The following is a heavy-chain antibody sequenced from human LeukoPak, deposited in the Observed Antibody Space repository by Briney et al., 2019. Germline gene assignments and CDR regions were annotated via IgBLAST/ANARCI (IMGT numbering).Heavy chain of an antibody. Sequence: PGGSLILSCVASGLPIADFAMHWVRQAPGKGLEWVSLISGDGVSTFYADSVKGRFSISRDNSKNSLYLEMNSLRTEDAAMYYCAKESGKFDYWGQGTLVAVSS. CDR1: GLPIADFA. V-gene: IGHV3-43*02. J-gene: IGHJ4*02. CDR2: ISGDGVST. CDR3: AKESGKFDY.